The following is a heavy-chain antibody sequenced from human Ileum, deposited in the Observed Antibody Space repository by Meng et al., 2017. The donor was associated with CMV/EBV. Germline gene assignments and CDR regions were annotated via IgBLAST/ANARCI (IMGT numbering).Heavy chain of an antibody. CDR3: AKGTSSSSWLADYYYGMDV. D-gene: IGHD6-6*01. V-gene: IGHV3-30*02. J-gene: IGHJ6*02. CDR1: GFTFSSYG. Sequence: GESLKISCAASGFTFSSYGMHWVRQAPGKGPEWVAFIRYDGSNKYYADSVKGRFTISRDNSKNTLYLQMNSLRAEDTAVYYCAKGTSSSSWLADYYYGMDVWGQGTTVTVSS. CDR2: IRYDGSNK.